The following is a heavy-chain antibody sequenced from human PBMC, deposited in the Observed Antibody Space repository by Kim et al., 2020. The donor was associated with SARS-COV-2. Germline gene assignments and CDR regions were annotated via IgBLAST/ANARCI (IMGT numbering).Heavy chain of an antibody. D-gene: IGHD3-16*02. CDR2: IGTAGDT. J-gene: IGHJ6*02. CDR1: GFTFSSYD. V-gene: IGHV3-13*04. CDR3: ARAGYDYVWGSYRYYYGMDV. Sequence: GGSLRLSCAASGFTFSSYDMHWVRQATGKGLEWVSAIGTAGDTYYPGSVKGRFTISRENAKNSLYLQMNSLRARDTAVYYCARAGYDYVWGSYRYYYGMDVWGQGTTVTVSS.